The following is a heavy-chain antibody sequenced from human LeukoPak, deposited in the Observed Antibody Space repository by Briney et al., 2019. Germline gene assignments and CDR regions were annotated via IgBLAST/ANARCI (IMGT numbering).Heavy chain of an antibody. D-gene: IGHD2-15*01. J-gene: IGHJ4*02. Sequence: SETLSLTCAVYGGSFSGYYWSLIRQPPGKGLEWIGESNHSGSTNYNPSLKSRVTISVDTSKNQFSLKLSSVTAADTAVYHCARVRSLVVVAATYFDYWGQGTLVTVSS. V-gene: IGHV4-34*01. CDR1: GGSFSGYY. CDR3: ARVRSLVVVAATYFDY. CDR2: SNHSGST.